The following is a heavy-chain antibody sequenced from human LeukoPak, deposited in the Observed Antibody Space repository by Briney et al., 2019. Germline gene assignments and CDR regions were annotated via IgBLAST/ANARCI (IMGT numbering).Heavy chain of an antibody. D-gene: IGHD4-23*01. J-gene: IGHJ6*02. Sequence: TGGSLRLSCAASGSSFSNYVISWVRQAPGKGLEWVSGFSDRGGSTYYADSVKGRFTISRENFKNTLYLQINSLRDEDTAVYYCAKGPVVRGGFYYDMDVWGQGTTVTVSS. CDR1: GSSFSNYV. CDR2: FSDRGGST. CDR3: AKGPVVRGGFYYDMDV. V-gene: IGHV3-23*01.